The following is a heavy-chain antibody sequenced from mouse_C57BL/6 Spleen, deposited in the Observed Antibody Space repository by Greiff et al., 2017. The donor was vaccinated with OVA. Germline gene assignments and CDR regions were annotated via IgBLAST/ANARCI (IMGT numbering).Heavy chain of an antibody. D-gene: IGHD1-1*01. J-gene: IGHJ4*01. CDR3: ARWISPHYYGSVYAMDY. CDR1: GFTFSDYG. CDR2: ISSGSSTI. V-gene: IGHV5-17*01. Sequence: DVMLVESGGGLVKPGGSLKLSCAASGFTFSDYGMHWVRQAPEKGLEWVAYISSGSSTIYYADTVKGRFTISRDNAKNTLFRKMTSLRSEDTAMYYGARWISPHYYGSVYAMDYWGQGTSVTVSS.